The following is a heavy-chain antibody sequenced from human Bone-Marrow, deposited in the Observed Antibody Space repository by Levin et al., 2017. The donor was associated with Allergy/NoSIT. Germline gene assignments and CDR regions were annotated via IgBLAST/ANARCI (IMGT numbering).Heavy chain of an antibody. CDR3: ARDRGPLSNWFTSDNSFYGLDV. CDR2: MNPNSGRK. V-gene: IGHV1-8*01. J-gene: IGHJ6*04. CDR1: GFTFISYH. D-gene: IGHD4-11*01. Sequence: GASVKVSCKASGFTFISYHLNWVRQAPGQGLEWMGWMNPNSGRKQLAQKFQGRVTMTRNTSVSTAYLDLSSLTSEDTAVYFCARDRGPLSNWFTSDNSFYGLDVWGKGTTVTVSS.